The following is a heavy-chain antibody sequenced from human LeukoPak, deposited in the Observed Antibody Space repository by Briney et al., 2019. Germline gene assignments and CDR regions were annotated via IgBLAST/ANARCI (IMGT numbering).Heavy chain of an antibody. CDR1: GFTFSSYA. D-gene: IGHD4-17*01. V-gene: IGHV3-30*04. CDR3: ARGMTTVTTRKGVFDY. Sequence: GGSLRLSCAAPGFTFSSYAMHWVRQAPGKGLEWVAVISYDGSNKYYADSVKGRFTISRDNSKNTLYLQMNSLRAEDTAVYYCARGMTTVTTRKGVFDYWGQGTLVTVSS. J-gene: IGHJ4*02. CDR2: ISYDGSNK.